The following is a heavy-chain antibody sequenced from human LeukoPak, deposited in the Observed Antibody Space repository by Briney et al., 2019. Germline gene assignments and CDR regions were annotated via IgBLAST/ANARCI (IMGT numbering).Heavy chain of an antibody. CDR1: GYTFTSYG. V-gene: IGHV1-69*05. CDR2: IIPIFGTA. J-gene: IGHJ4*02. CDR3: AAYYDSSGYYYSFDY. D-gene: IGHD3-22*01. Sequence: ASVKVSCKASGYTFTSYGISWVRQAPGQGLEWMGRIIPIFGTANYAQKFQGRVTITTDESTSTAYMELSSLRSEDTAVYYCAAYYDSSGYYYSFDYWGQGTLVTVSS.